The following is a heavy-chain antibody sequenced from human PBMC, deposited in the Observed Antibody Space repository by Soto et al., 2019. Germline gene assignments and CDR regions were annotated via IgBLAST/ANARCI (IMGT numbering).Heavy chain of an antibody. J-gene: IGHJ5*02. CDR3: VRGGYSSSWESLDP. CDR1: GSSFPKYP. V-gene: IGHV3-30-3*01. D-gene: IGHD4-4*01. CDR2: ISHDGVTK. Sequence: GGSLRLSCAASGSSFPKYPMHWVRQTPDKGLEWVAVISHDGVTKNSADSVKGRFSIPRDNSRNTLYLEMNSLRTEDTAMYYCVRGGYSSSWESLDPWGQGTLVTVSS.